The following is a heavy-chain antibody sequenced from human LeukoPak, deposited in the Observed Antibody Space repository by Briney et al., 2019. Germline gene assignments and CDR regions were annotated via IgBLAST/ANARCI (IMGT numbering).Heavy chain of an antibody. D-gene: IGHD1-1*01. J-gene: IGHJ4*02. CDR2: MNPNSGNT. CDR3: AREWARGWNDRPNDY. Sequence: ASVKVSCKASGYTFTSYDINWVRQATGQGLEWIGWMNPNSGNTGYAQKFQGRVTMTRNTSIGTAYMELSSLRSEDTAVYYCAREWARGWNDRPNDYWGQGTLVTVSS. CDR1: GYTFTSYD. V-gene: IGHV1-8*01.